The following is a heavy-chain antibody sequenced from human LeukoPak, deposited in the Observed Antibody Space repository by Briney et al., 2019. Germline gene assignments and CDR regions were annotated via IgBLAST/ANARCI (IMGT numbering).Heavy chain of an antibody. D-gene: IGHD4-17*01. V-gene: IGHV1-18*01. CDR1: GYRFNAYG. Sequence: ASVKVSCKTSGYRFNAYGISWVRQAPGQGLEWMGWISGYNGNTDYGEKVQGRLTMTLDTSTTTAYMELSGLRSDDTAVYYCARVFDFGDNGDDAFDTWGQGTLVTVSS. J-gene: IGHJ3*02. CDR2: ISGYNGNT. CDR3: ARVFDFGDNGDDAFDT.